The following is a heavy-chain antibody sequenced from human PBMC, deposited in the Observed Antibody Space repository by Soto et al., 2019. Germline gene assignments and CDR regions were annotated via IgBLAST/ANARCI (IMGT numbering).Heavy chain of an antibody. Sequence: KPSETLSLTCTVSGGSISSGDYYWSWIRQPPGKGLEWIGYIYYSGSTYYNPSLKSRVTISVDTSKNQFSLKLSSVTAADTAVYYCARGVRNYYGSGSLQNWFDPWGQGTLVTVSS. CDR1: GGSISSGDYY. V-gene: IGHV4-30-4*01. J-gene: IGHJ5*02. CDR3: ARGVRNYYGSGSLQNWFDP. D-gene: IGHD3-10*01. CDR2: IYYSGST.